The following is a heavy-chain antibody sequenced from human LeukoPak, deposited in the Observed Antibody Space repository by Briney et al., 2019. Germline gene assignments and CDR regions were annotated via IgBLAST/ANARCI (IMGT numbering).Heavy chain of an antibody. CDR3: AREGLLDSSGYYYVGF. D-gene: IGHD3-22*01. CDR1: GYTFNSYG. Sequence: GASVKVSCKASGYTFNSYGISWVRQAPGQGLEWMGWISAYDGRTNYAQKLQGRLTLTTETSTKTAYMELRSLTSDDTAVYYCAREGLLDSSGYYYVGFWGQGTLVTVSS. V-gene: IGHV1-18*01. CDR2: ISAYDGRT. J-gene: IGHJ4*02.